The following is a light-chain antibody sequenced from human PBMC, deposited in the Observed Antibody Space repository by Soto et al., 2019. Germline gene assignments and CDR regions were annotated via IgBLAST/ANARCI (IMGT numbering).Light chain of an antibody. CDR2: HAS. Sequence: EIVMTQSPATLSVSPGETVTLSCRASQSVNSNLAWYQQKPGQAPRLLIYHASTRATGIPARFSGSGSGTEFTLTISSLQSEEFAVYYCQQYNNWLPTWTFGQGTKVDNK. CDR3: QQYNNWLPTWT. CDR1: QSVNSN. J-gene: IGKJ1*01. V-gene: IGKV3-15*01.